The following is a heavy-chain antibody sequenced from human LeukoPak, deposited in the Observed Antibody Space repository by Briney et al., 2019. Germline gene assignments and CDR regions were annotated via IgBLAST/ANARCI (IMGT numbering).Heavy chain of an antibody. CDR1: GFTFSSYA. CDR2: ISYDGSNK. D-gene: IGHD2-15*01. Sequence: GGSLRLSCAASGFTFSSYAMHWVRQAPGKGLEWVAVISYDGSNKYYADSVKGRFTISRDNSKNTLYLQMNSLRAEDTAVYYCARGPVDCSGGSCYSHPYYYYGMDVWGQGTTVTVSS. CDR3: ARGPVDCSGGSCYSHPYYYYGMDV. V-gene: IGHV3-30-3*01. J-gene: IGHJ6*02.